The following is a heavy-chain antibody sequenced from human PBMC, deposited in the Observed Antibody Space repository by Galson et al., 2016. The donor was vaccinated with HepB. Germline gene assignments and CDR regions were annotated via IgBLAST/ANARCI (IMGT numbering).Heavy chain of an antibody. Sequence: SLRLSCAASGFTFATYPLHWVRQAPGKALEWVAIMSNDGSQKYYGDSVNGRFTISRYNSRNTLYLQMNSLTTEHTDMYHCARALIDGWHNFDSWGQGSLVVVAS. CDR1: GFTFATYP. V-gene: IGHV3-30*04. CDR3: ARALIDGWHNFDS. J-gene: IGHJ4*02. D-gene: IGHD6-19*01. CDR2: MSNDGSQK.